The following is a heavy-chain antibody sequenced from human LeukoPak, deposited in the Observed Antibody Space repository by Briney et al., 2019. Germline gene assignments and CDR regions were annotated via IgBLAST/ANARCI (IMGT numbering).Heavy chain of an antibody. D-gene: IGHD4-17*01. Sequence: SETLSLTCTVSGGSISSYYWSWIRQPPGKGLEWIGYIYYSGSTNYRPSLKSRVTISVDTSKNQFSLKLSSVTAADTAVYYCARTYGDYSFAFDYWGQGTLVTVSS. CDR2: IYYSGST. J-gene: IGHJ4*02. V-gene: IGHV4-59*12. CDR1: GGSISSYY. CDR3: ARTYGDYSFAFDY.